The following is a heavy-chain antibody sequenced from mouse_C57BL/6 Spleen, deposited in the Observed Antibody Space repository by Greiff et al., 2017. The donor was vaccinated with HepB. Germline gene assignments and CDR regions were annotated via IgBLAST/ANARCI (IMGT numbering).Heavy chain of an antibody. V-gene: IGHV1-54*01. D-gene: IGHD1-1*01. J-gene: IGHJ4*01. CDR1: GYAFTNYL. Sequence: VQLKESGAELVRPGTSVKVSCKASGYAFTNYLIEWVKQRPGQGLEWIGVINPGSGGTNYNEKFKGKATLTADKSSSTAYMQLSSLTSEDSAVYFCARNYGSSYDYAMDYWGQGTSVTVSS. CDR2: INPGSGGT. CDR3: ARNYGSSYDYAMDY.